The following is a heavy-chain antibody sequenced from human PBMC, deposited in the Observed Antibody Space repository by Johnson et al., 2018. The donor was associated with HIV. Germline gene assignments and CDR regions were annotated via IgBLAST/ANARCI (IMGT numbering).Heavy chain of an antibody. CDR3: ARACRDGYTCDAFDI. Sequence: VQLVESGGGLIQPGGSLRLSCAASGFTVSSNYMSWVRQAPGKGLEWVSVIYSGGSTYYADSVKGRFTISRDNSKNTLNLQMNSLRAEDTAVYYCARACRDGYTCDAFDIWGQGTIVTVSS. J-gene: IGHJ3*02. CDR2: IYSGGST. CDR1: GFTVSSNY. D-gene: IGHD5-24*01. V-gene: IGHV3-53*01.